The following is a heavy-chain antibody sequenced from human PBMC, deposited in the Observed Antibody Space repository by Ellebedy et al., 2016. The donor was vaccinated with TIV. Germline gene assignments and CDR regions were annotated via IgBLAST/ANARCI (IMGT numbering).Heavy chain of an antibody. CDR1: GFTFSSYW. V-gene: IGHV3-74*01. CDR2: INSDGSST. J-gene: IGHJ4*02. Sequence: GDSLKISCAASGFTFSSYWMHWVRQAPGKGLVWVSRINSDGSSTSYADSVKGRFTISRDNAKNTLYLQMNSLRAEDTVVYYCASGSSIAEPSGGWGQGTLVTVSS. D-gene: IGHD6-6*01. CDR3: ASGSSIAEPSGG.